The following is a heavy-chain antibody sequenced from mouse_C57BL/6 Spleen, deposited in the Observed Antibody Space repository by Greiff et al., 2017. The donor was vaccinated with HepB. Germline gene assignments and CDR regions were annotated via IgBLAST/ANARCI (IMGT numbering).Heavy chain of an antibody. CDR2: IWSGGST. CDR3: ARMKGPYAMDY. V-gene: IGHV2-2*01. CDR1: GFSLTSYG. J-gene: IGHJ4*01. Sequence: QVHVKQSGPGLVQPSQSLSITCTVSGFSLTSYGVHWVRQSPGKGLEWLGVIWSGGSTDYNAAFISRLSISKDNSKSQVFFKMNSLQADDTAIYYCARMKGPYAMDYWGQGTSVTVSS.